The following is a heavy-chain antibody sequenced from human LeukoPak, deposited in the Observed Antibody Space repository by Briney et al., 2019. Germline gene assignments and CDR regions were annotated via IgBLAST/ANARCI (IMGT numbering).Heavy chain of an antibody. Sequence: SETLSLTCAVYGGSFSGYYWGWIRQPPGKGLEWIGGIYHSGSTYYNPSLKSRVTISVDTSKNQFSLKLSSVTAADTAVYYCARTTVTTSYYYYYMDVWGKGTTVTVSS. J-gene: IGHJ6*03. D-gene: IGHD4-17*01. CDR1: GGSFSGYY. CDR3: ARTTVTTSYYYYYMDV. CDR2: IYHSGST. V-gene: IGHV4-34*01.